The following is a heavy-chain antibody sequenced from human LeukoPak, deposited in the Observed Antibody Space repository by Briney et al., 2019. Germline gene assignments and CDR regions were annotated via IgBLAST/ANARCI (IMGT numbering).Heavy chain of an antibody. J-gene: IGHJ4*02. CDR3: ARGPSSDLRTGFFFGYFDD. Sequence: SVKVSCKASGGTFSNDAVSWVRQAPGEGLKWMGRVIPFLGTTNYAHNFQGRVTITADQDTQTAYMELGSLRSEDTAVYFCARGPSSDLRTGFFFGYFDDWGQGTLITVSS. CDR1: GGTFSNDA. D-gene: IGHD3/OR15-3a*01. CDR2: VIPFLGTT. V-gene: IGHV1-69*11.